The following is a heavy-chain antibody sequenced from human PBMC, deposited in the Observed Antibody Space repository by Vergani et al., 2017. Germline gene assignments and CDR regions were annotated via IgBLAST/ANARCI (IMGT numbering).Heavy chain of an antibody. CDR2: IYNSGNG. CDR3: ASGKYYSDSTSHFRGRYFDV. D-gene: IGHD3-16*01. V-gene: IGHV4-39*01. J-gene: IGHJ2*01. Sequence: QMQLQESGPGLVKASETLSLTRTVSGDSIISRSYYWGWIRQPPGKGLEWIGSIYNSGNGDSSSSPKSRVTISADTSKNQFSLRLTSVTAADTAVYYCASGKYYSDSTSHFRGRYFDVWGRGTLVTVPS. CDR1: GDSIISRSYY.